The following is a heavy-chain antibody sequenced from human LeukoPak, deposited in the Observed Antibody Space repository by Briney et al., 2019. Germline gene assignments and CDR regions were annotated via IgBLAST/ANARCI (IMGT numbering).Heavy chain of an antibody. D-gene: IGHD5-18*01. CDR1: GGSISSYY. Sequence: SETLSLTCTVSGGSISSYYWSWIRQPPGKGLEWLGYIYYSGSTNYNPSLKSRVTISVDTSKNQFSLKLSSVTAADTAVYYCARVDTAMSIDYWGQRILVTVSS. V-gene: IGHV4-59*08. J-gene: IGHJ4*02. CDR2: IYYSGST. CDR3: ARVDTAMSIDY.